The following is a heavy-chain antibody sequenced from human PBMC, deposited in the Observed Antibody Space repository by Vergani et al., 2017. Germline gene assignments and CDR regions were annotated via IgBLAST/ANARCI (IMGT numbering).Heavy chain of an antibody. CDR1: GYTFTSYG. V-gene: IGHV1-18*01. D-gene: IGHD3-22*01. CDR2: ISAYNGNT. Sequence: QVQLVQSGAEVKKPGASVKISCKASGYTFTSYGISWVRQAPGQGLEWMGWISAYNGNTNYAQKLQGRVTMTTDTSTSTAYMELRSLRSDDTAVYYCAGGWIHSYGQGGYYDSSDDWGQGTLVTVSS. CDR3: AGGWIHSYGQGGYYDSSDD. J-gene: IGHJ4*02.